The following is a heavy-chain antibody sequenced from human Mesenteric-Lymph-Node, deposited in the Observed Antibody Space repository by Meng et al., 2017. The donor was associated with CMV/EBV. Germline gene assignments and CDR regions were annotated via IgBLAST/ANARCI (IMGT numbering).Heavy chain of an antibody. Sequence: GESLKISCAASGFTFTSRALHWVRQAPGKGLEWVANIKQDGSEKYYVDSVKGRFTISRDNAKNSLYLQMNTLRAEDTAVYYCARDSSSWTYYQYYGMDVWGQGTTVTVSS. CDR1: GFTFTSRA. CDR2: IKQDGSEK. CDR3: ARDSSSWTYYQYYGMDV. V-gene: IGHV3-7*01. D-gene: IGHD6-13*01. J-gene: IGHJ6*02.